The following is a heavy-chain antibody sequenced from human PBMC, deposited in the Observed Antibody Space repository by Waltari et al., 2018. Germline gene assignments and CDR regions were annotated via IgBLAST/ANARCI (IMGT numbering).Heavy chain of an antibody. Sequence: GSLRLSCAASGFTFSRYWMNWVRQGPGKGLVWVARINSDGSDTSYADSVKGRFTISRDNAKNTVYLQMKSLRVEDTAVYYCARMARKTYSSPVAGRDYYYGMDVWGLGTTVTVSS. V-gene: IGHV3-74*01. CDR2: INSDGSDT. CDR3: ARMARKTYSSPVAGRDYYYGMDV. D-gene: IGHD6-13*01. CDR1: GFTFSRYW. J-gene: IGHJ6*02.